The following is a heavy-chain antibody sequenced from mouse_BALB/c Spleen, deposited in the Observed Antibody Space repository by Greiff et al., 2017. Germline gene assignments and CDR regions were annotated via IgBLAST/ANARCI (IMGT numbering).Heavy chain of an antibody. CDR3: ARDAYGNYVMDY. CDR2: IDPANGNT. D-gene: IGHD2-10*02. V-gene: IGHV14-3*02. J-gene: IGHJ4*01. CDR1: GFNIKDTY. Sequence: EVQLQQSGAELVKPGASVKLSCTASGFNIKDTYMHWVKQRPEQGLEWIGRIDPANGNTKYDPKFQGKATITADTSSNTAYLQLSSLTSEDTAVYYCARDAYGNYVMDYWGQGTSVTVSS.